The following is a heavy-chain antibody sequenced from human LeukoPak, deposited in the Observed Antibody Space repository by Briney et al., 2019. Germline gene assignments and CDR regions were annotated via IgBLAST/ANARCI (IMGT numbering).Heavy chain of an antibody. V-gene: IGHV3-23*01. CDR1: GFTSSTYA. J-gene: IGHJ4*02. CDR3: AREQSGTRGWYTVDY. D-gene: IGHD6-19*01. CDR2: IRPDGDRT. Sequence: GGSLRLSCAASGFTSSTYAITWVRQGPGKGLEWVSAIRPDGDRTYYTDSVRGRFTISRDNSRDTVYLQVNSLRVEDTAVYYCAREQSGTRGWYTVDYWGQGTLVTVSS.